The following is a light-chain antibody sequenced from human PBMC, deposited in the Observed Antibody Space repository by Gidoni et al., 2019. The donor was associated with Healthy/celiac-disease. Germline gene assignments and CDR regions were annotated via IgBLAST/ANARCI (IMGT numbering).Light chain of an antibody. J-gene: IGKJ4*01. V-gene: IGKV1-9*01. CDR1: QGISGY. Sequence: DIQWTQSPSFLSASVGDRVTITCRASQGISGYLAWYKQKPGKAPKLLIYAASTLQSGVPSRFSVSGSGTEFTLTLSSLQPEAFATYYCQQLNSYPSLTFGGGTKVEIK. CDR2: AAS. CDR3: QQLNSYPSLT.